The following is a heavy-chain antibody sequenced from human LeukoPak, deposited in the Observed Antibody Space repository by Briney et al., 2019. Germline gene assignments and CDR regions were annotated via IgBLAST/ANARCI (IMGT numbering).Heavy chain of an antibody. Sequence: SETLSLTCTVSGDSISSYYWSWIRQPPGKGLEWIGRIYTSGSTNYNPSLKSRVTMSVDTSKNQFSLKLSSVTAADTAVYYCARMEDTAMAHFDYWGQGTLVTVSS. J-gene: IGHJ4*02. V-gene: IGHV4-4*07. CDR3: ARMEDTAMAHFDY. D-gene: IGHD5-18*01. CDR1: GDSISSYY. CDR2: IYTSGST.